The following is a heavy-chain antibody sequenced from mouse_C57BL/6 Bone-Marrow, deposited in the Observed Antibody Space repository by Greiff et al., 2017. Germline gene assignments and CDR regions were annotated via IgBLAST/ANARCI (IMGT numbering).Heavy chain of an antibody. Sequence: EVQLQESGPELVKPGASVKISCKASGYSFTGYYMNWVKQSPEKSLEWIGEINPSTGGTTYNQKFKAKATLTVDKSSSTASMQLKSLTSEDSAVYYCSRDGVYSFAYWGQGTLVTVSA. CDR2: INPSTGGT. CDR1: GYSFTGYY. CDR3: SRDGVYSFAY. D-gene: IGHD1-1*01. V-gene: IGHV1-42*01. J-gene: IGHJ3*01.